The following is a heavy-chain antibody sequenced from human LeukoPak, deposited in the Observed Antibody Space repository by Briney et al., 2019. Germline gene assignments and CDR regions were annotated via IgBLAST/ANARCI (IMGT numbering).Heavy chain of an antibody. CDR1: GFTFSSYG. CDR3: AKYWDYYDSVDY. Sequence: SGGSLRLSCAASGFTFSSYGMHWVRQAPGKGLEWVAVISYDGSNKYYADSVKGRFTISRDNSKNTLYLQMNSLRAEDTAVYYCAKYWDYYDSVDYWGQGTLVTVSS. CDR2: ISYDGSNK. V-gene: IGHV3-30*18. J-gene: IGHJ4*02. D-gene: IGHD3-22*01.